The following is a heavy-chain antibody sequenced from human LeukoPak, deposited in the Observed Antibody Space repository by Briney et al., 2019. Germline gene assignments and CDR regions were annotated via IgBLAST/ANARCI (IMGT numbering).Heavy chain of an antibody. D-gene: IGHD6-13*01. CDR2: IKQDGSEK. Sequence: GGSLRLSCAASGFTFSTYWMSWVRQAPGKGLEWVANIKQDGSEKYYVDSEKGRFTISRDNAKNSLYLQMNSLRAEDTAMYYCARDSAGNDYWGQGTLVTVSS. J-gene: IGHJ4*02. CDR1: GFTFSTYW. V-gene: IGHV3-7*01. CDR3: ARDSAGNDY.